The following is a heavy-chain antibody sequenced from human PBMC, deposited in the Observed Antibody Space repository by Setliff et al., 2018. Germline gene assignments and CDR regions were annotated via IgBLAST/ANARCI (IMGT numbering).Heavy chain of an antibody. V-gene: IGHV1-69*13. CDR1: GGTFRTYE. D-gene: IGHD5-18*01. CDR3: ATIYGYNSLAWYSDL. Sequence: SVKVSCKVSGGTFRTYEINWLRQAPGQGFEWMGRIIPMFEKTNYAQKFQGRVTITADESTTTTYIELSSLRSDDTAVYYCATIYGYNSLAWYSDLWGRGTLVTVSS. J-gene: IGHJ2*01. CDR2: IIPMFEKT.